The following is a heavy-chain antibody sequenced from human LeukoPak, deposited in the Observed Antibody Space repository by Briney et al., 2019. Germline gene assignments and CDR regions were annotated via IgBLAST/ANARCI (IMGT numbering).Heavy chain of an antibody. J-gene: IGHJ1*01. CDR1: GFTFSDDY. CDR2: ISGSGDVI. D-gene: IGHD6-19*01. CDR3: ARESGVAVVN. Sequence: PGGSLRLSCAASGFTFSDDYMSWIRQSPGKGLEWASYISGSGDVIYYSDSVKGRFTISRDNAKNSLYLQMNSLRAEDTAVYYCARESGVAVVNWGQGILVTVSS. V-gene: IGHV3-11*01.